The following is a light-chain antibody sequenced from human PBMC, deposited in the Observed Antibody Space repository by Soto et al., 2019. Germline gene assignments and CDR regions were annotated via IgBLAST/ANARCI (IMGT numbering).Light chain of an antibody. J-gene: IGKJ1*01. CDR2: DAS. Sequence: DIVLTHSPATLSLSRLDRXPLXCGASQSVSRKLAWYQQIPGQAPRLLIYDASNRATGIPARFSGSGSGTDFTLTINSLEPEDFALYYCQQRYNWPPTFGQGTKVDIK. CDR1: QSVSRK. CDR3: QQRYNWPPT. V-gene: IGKV3-11*01.